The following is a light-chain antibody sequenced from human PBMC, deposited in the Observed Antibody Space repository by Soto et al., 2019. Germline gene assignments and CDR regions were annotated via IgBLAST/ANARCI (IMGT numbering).Light chain of an antibody. Sequence: FVVTQSPDTLSLSPGETATLSCRASQSVSSSVAWYQHKPGQSPRLVVYSGYKRSPGIPARFSGSASGTDFTLTISSLESDDFAIYYCQQRYSWLRVFGPGTKVEVK. CDR1: QSVSSS. CDR3: QQRYSWLRV. CDR2: SGY. J-gene: IGKJ1*01. V-gene: IGKV3-11*01.